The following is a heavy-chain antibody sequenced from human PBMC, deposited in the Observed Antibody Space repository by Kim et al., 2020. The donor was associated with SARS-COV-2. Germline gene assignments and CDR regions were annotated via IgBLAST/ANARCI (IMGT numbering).Heavy chain of an antibody. J-gene: IGHJ6*02. CDR3: ARDLMKSILTIRGMDV. V-gene: IGHV3-21*01. Sequence: SVKGRCTISRDNAKNSRYLQMNSLRAEDTAVYYCARDLMKSILTIRGMDVWGQGTTVTVSS. D-gene: IGHD3-3*02.